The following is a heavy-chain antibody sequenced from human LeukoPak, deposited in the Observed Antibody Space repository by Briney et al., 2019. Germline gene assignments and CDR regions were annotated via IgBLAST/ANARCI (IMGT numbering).Heavy chain of an antibody. Sequence: GGSLRLSCAASGFTVSSNYMSWVRQAPGQGLEWVSVIYSGGSTYYADSVKGRFTISRDNSKNTLYLQMNSLRAEDTAVYYCARIRRGYSGYDRGYYFDYWGQGTLVTVSS. CDR1: GFTVSSNY. CDR3: ARIRRGYSGYDRGYYFDY. V-gene: IGHV3-66*01. J-gene: IGHJ4*02. CDR2: IYSGGST. D-gene: IGHD5-12*01.